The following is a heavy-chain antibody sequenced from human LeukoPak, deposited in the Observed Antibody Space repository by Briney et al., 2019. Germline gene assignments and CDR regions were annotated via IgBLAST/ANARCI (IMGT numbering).Heavy chain of an antibody. Sequence: GASVKVSCKASGYTFTGYCMHWVRQAPGQGLEWMGWINPKSGGTNYAQKFQGRVTMTRDTSISTAYMELSRLRSDDTAVYYCAGPLKTDYYGSGWGGYWGQGTLVTVSS. V-gene: IGHV1-2*02. D-gene: IGHD3-10*01. CDR3: AGPLKTDYYGSGWGGY. CDR1: GYTFTGYC. J-gene: IGHJ4*02. CDR2: INPKSGGT.